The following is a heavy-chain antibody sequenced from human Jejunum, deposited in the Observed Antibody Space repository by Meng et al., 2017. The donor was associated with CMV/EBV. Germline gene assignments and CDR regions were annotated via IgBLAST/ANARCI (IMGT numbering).Heavy chain of an antibody. CDR1: SSW. D-gene: IGHD2-2*02. CDR2: ITRDGTEK. Sequence: SSWMSWVRQAPGKGPEWMANITRDGTEKYYVDSVKARFTISRDNAKDSLYLQMHSLRAEDTAMYYCARDRGCSLTSCDKGGDAFDVWGLGTMVTVSS. V-gene: IGHV3-7*01. CDR3: ARDRGCSLTSCDKGGDAFDV. J-gene: IGHJ3*01.